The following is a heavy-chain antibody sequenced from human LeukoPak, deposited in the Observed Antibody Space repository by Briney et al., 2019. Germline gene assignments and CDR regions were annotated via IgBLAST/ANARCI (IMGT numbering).Heavy chain of an antibody. Sequence: KSSETLSLTCAVYGGSFSGYYWSWIRQPPGKGLEWIGYIYSSGSTNYNPSLKSRVTISVDTSKNQFSLNVNSVTAADTAVYYCARGPSGYHNTGGQGTLVTVSS. V-gene: IGHV4-34*11. CDR1: GGSFSGYY. J-gene: IGHJ4*02. CDR3: ARGPSGYHNT. D-gene: IGHD5-12*01. CDR2: IYSSGST.